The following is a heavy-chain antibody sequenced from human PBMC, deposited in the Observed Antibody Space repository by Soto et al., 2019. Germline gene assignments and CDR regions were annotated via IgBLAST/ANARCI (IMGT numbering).Heavy chain of an antibody. CDR2: IYYSGNT. CDR3: ARLVARDWFDP. Sequence: SETLSLTCTVSGGSISSYYWSWIRQPPGKGLEWIGYIYYSGNTNYNPSLKSRVTILVDTAKNQFSLKLSSVTAADTAVYYCARLVARDWFDPWGQGTLVTSPQ. CDR1: GGSISSYY. J-gene: IGHJ5*02. D-gene: IGHD2-2*01. V-gene: IGHV4-59*08.